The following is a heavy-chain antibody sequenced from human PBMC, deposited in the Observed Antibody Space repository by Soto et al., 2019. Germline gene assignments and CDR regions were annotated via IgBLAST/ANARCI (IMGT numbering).Heavy chain of an antibody. V-gene: IGHV3-30*03. CDR3: TRDRRPNSGWFDR. J-gene: IGHJ5*02. CDR1: GFTFSRFG. Sequence: LRLSFAASGFTFSRFGLHWVRQAPGKGLEWVGVISADGSNKYYADSVKGRFAISRDNLKNTLYVQMNNLRLEDTAVYYCTRDRRPNSGWFDRWSRGTLVTVSS. D-gene: IGHD6-25*01. CDR2: ISADGSNK.